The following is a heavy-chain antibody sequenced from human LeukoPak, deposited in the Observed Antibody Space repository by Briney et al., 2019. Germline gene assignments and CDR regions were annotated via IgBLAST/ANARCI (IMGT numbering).Heavy chain of an antibody. V-gene: IGHV3-21*01. CDR2: ISSTSLSI. D-gene: IGHD6-19*01. J-gene: IGHJ4*02. CDR3: ARDRLLTGSGCLDY. Sequence: GGSLRLSCAASGFTVSSNYMNWVRQAPGKGLEWVSSISSTSLSIYYADSVKGRFTISRDNAKNSLYLLLNSLRAEDTAVYYCARDRLLTGSGCLDYWGQGTLVTVSS. CDR1: GFTVSSNY.